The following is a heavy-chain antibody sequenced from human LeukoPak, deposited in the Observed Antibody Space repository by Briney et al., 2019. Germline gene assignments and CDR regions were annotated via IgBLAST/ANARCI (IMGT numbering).Heavy chain of an antibody. J-gene: IGHJ4*02. Sequence: GGSLRLSCAASGFTFSSYGMSWVRQAPGKGLEWVSAISGSGGSTYYADSVKGRFTISRDNSKNTLYLQMNSLRAEDTAAYYCAKDSRIAAAGLWGQGTLVTVSS. D-gene: IGHD6-13*01. CDR1: GFTFSSYG. CDR3: AKDSRIAAAGL. CDR2: ISGSGGST. V-gene: IGHV3-23*01.